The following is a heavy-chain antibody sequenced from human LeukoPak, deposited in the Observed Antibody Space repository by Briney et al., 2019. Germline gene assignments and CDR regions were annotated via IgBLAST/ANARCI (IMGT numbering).Heavy chain of an antibody. V-gene: IGHV4-59*01. Sequence: PSETLSLTCTVSGGSISSYYWSWIRQPPGKGLEYIGYIYYSGSTNYNPSLKSRVTISVDTSKNQFSLKLSSVTAADTAVYYCARVQSYGYSPDYWGQGTLVTVSS. CDR3: ARVQSYGYSPDY. CDR2: IYYSGST. J-gene: IGHJ4*02. CDR1: GGSISSYY. D-gene: IGHD5-24*01.